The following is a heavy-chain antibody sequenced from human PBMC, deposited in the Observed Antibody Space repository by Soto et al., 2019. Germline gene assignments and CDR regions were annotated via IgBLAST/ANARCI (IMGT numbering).Heavy chain of an antibody. Sequence: QVQLQESGPGLVMPSQTLSLTCAVSGGSIDDINSYWTWIRPSTGRSPEWIGYIHNTGNTFYSPSLKRRLAISIDRSKSQFSLKLSAVTAADTAFYYCARSTYGEGYPHFFADWGQGTLVTVSS. CDR2: IHNTGNT. D-gene: IGHD3-16*02. CDR3: ARSTYGEGYPHFFAD. V-gene: IGHV4-30-4*01. J-gene: IGHJ4*02. CDR1: GGSIDDINSY.